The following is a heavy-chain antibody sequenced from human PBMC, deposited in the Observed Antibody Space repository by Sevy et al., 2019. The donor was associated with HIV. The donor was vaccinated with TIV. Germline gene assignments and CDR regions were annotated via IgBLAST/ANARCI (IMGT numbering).Heavy chain of an antibody. V-gene: IGHV3-30-3*01. CDR1: GFTFSSYA. J-gene: IGHJ5*02. D-gene: IGHD2-2*01. Sequence: GGSLRLSCAASGFTFSSYAMHWVRQAPGKGLEWVAVISYDGSNKYYADSVKGRFTISRDNSKNTLYLQMTSLRAEDTAVYYCLVVVPAAIQDWFDPWGQGTLVTVSS. CDR3: LVVVPAAIQDWFDP. CDR2: ISYDGSNK.